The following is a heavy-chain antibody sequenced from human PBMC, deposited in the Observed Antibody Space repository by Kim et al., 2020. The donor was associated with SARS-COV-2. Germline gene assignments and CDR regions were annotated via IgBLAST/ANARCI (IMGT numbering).Heavy chain of an antibody. D-gene: IGHD3-3*01. V-gene: IGHV3-23*01. CDR3: AKAPRGIFGVVIIGQT. Sequence: VQGRFTISRDNSKNTLYLQMNSLRAEDTAVYYCAKAPRGIFGVVIIGQTWGQGTLVTVSS. J-gene: IGHJ4*02.